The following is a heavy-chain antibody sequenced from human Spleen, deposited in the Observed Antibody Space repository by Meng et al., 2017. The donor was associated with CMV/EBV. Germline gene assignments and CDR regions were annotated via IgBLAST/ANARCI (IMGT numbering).Heavy chain of an antibody. CDR1: GGSFSGHY. V-gene: IGHV4-34*01. CDR2: TNDSEDT. D-gene: IGHD3-10*01. CDR3: AREVLVLLAPQQRRPDAFDV. J-gene: IGHJ3*01. Sequence: SETLSLTCGVYGGSFSGHYWTWIRQPPGKGLEWIGQTNDSEDTNYNPSLKSRVTISVDTSKNQFSLRLSSVTAADTAVYYCAREVLVLLAPQQRRPDAFDVWGQGTKVTVSS.